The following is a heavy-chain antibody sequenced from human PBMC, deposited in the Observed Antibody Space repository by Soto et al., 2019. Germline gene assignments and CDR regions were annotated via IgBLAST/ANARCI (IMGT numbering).Heavy chain of an antibody. J-gene: IGHJ5*02. CDR3: VKVSRGIEVAPAAIT. D-gene: IGHD2-2*02. Sequence: EVQLLESGGGLVQPGGSLRLSCVASGHTFHNYAMSWVRQAPGKGLEWVSGISGSGGGTYYADSVWGRFTISRDDTKNTPQLQINSLRAEDTAVYYFVKVSRGIEVAPAAITWGQGTLVTVSS. CDR1: GHTFHNYA. V-gene: IGHV3-23*01. CDR2: ISGSGGGT.